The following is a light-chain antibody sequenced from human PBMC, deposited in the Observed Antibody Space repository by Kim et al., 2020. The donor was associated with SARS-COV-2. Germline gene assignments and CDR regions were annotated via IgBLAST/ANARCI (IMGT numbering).Light chain of an antibody. V-gene: IGKV1-27*01. CDR3: QKYNRAPWT. CDR1: QDISRF. J-gene: IGKJ1*01. Sequence: DIQMTQSPSSLSASVGDRVTITCRASQDISRFLAWYQQKPGKVPQLLIYAASTLQSGAPSRFSGSGSGTVFTLIISSLQPEDAATYYCQKYNRAPWTFGQGTKVDIK. CDR2: AAS.